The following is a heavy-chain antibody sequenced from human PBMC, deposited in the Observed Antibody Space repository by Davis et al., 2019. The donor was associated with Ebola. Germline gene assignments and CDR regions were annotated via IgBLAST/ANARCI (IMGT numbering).Heavy chain of an antibody. CDR1: GGSFRGYY. V-gene: IGHV4-34*01. J-gene: IGHJ4*02. CDR3: ARSTMIVVVKGPTKFDY. D-gene: IGHD3-22*01. Sequence: PSETLSLTCAVYGGSFRGYYWSWIRQPPGKGLEWIGEINHSGSTNYNPSLKSRVTISVDTSKNQFSLKLSSVTAADTAVYYCARSTMIVVVKGPTKFDYWGQGTLVTVSS. CDR2: INHSGST.